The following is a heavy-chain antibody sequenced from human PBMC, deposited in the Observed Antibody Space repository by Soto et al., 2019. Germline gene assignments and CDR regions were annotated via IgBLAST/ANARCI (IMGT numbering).Heavy chain of an antibody. CDR3: ARDVRYSASRSSASGV. J-gene: IGHJ1*01. CDR2: IYYSGST. Sequence: PSETLSLTCTVSGGSISSYYRSWIRQPPGQGLEWIGYIYYSGSTNYNPSLKSRVTISLDTSKNQFTLNLTSVTAADTAVYYCARDVRYSASRSSASGVWGQGTLVT. CDR1: GGSISSYY. V-gene: IGHV4-59*01. D-gene: IGHD5-12*01.